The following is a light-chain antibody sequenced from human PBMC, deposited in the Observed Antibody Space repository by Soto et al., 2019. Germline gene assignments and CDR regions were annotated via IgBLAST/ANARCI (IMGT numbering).Light chain of an antibody. Sequence: EFVLTQSQGTLSLSPWERATLSCSASQSVSSRYLARYQQKPGQAPRLLIYGASSRATGLPDRFSGSGSGTDYTLTISRLDAEDFAMCYCQHYVSSRLRVGGGTKGEIK. CDR2: GAS. CDR1: QSVSSRY. J-gene: IGKJ4*01. V-gene: IGKV3-20*01. CDR3: QHYVSSRLR.